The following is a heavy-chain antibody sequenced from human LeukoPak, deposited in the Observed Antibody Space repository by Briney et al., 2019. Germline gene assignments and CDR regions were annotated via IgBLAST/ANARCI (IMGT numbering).Heavy chain of an antibody. CDR1: GFTFSNSW. CDR3: AREISYGGSLDY. Sequence: GGSLRLSCAASGFTFSNSWMSWVRQAPGKGLEWVANIIQDGSERYYVDSVKGRFTISRDNAKNSLYLQMNSLRAEDTAVYYCAREISYGGSLDYWGPGTLVTVSS. J-gene: IGHJ4*02. CDR2: IIQDGSER. V-gene: IGHV3-7*01. D-gene: IGHD4-23*01.